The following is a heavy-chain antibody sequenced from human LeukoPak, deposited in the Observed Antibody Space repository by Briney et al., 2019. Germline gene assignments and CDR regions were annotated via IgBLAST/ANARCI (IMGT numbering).Heavy chain of an antibody. Sequence: ASVNVSCKASGYTFTSYYMHWVRQAPGQGLEWMGIINPSGGSTSYAQKFQGRVTMTRDTSTSTVYMELSSLRSEDTAVYYCARSEWELLPDYWGQGTLVTVSS. J-gene: IGHJ4*02. D-gene: IGHD1-26*01. V-gene: IGHV1-46*01. CDR3: ARSEWELLPDY. CDR2: INPSGGST. CDR1: GYTFTSYY.